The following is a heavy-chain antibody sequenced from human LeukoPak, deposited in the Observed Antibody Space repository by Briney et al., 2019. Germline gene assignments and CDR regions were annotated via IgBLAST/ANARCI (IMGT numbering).Heavy chain of an antibody. Sequence: SETLSLTCTVSGGSISSYYWNWIRQPAGKGLEWIGRIYTSGSTNYNPSLKSRVTMSVDTSKNQFSLKLSSVLAADTAVYYCARASIAARQLDYWGQGTLVTVSS. CDR2: IYTSGST. CDR3: ARASIAARQLDY. V-gene: IGHV4-4*07. J-gene: IGHJ4*02. D-gene: IGHD6-6*01. CDR1: GGSISSYY.